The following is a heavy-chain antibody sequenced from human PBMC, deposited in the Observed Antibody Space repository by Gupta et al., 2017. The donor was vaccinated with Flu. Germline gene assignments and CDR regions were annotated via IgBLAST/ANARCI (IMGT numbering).Heavy chain of an antibody. D-gene: IGHD7-27*01. V-gene: IGHV3-30*18. CDR2: LAYDARDV. CDR3: VKGPRTGIRWGFDF. J-gene: IGHJ4*02. Sequence: QVHLVESGGGVVQPGTSLRLSCAASRFVFSSYPMHLVRPAPGKRPGVLVVLAYDARDVYYVDSVKGRCTITRDNDRDALFLQMDGLRSDDTAMYYCVKGPRTGIRWGFDFWGQGTLVTVSS. CDR1: RFVFSSYP.